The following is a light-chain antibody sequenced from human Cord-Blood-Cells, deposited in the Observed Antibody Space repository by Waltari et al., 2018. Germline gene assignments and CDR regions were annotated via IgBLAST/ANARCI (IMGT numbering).Light chain of an antibody. CDR1: SSNIGSNT. CDR3: AAWDDSLNGPV. V-gene: IGLV1-44*01. J-gene: IGLJ3*02. Sequence: QSVLTQPPSASGTPGQRVTISCSGSSSNIGSNTVNWYQQLPGTAPKLLIYSNNQRPSGVPDRCSGSKSGTSASLAISGLQSEDEADYYCAAWDDSLNGPVFGGGTNLTVL. CDR2: SNN.